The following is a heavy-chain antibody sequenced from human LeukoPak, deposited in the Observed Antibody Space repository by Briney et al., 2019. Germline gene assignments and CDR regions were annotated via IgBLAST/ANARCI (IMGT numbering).Heavy chain of an antibody. Sequence: GRSLRLSCAASGFTFSSYGMHWVRQAPGKGLEWVAVISYDGSNKYYADSVKGRFTISRDNSKNTLYLQMNSLRAEDTAVYYCARDRWGYQLPWFDPWGQGTLVTVSS. CDR3: ARDRWGYQLPWFDP. CDR1: GFTFSSYG. J-gene: IGHJ5*02. D-gene: IGHD2-2*01. V-gene: IGHV3-30*03. CDR2: ISYDGSNK.